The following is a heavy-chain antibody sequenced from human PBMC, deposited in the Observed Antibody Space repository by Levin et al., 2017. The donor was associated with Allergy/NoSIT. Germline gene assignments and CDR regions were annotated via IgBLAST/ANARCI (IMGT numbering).Heavy chain of an antibody. J-gene: IGHJ3*01. CDR2: IYPGESAT. Sequence: GESLKISCKASGYTFTGNFIGWVRQKPGKGLEWMGIIYPGESATRFSPAFEGQGILSVDNPINTAYLQWSSLKPSDTATYYCARQGDSRAWYLDAFDVWGQGTVVTVSS. CDR3: ARQGDSRAWYLDAFDV. D-gene: IGHD6-19*01. V-gene: IGHV5-51*01. CDR1: GYTFTGNF.